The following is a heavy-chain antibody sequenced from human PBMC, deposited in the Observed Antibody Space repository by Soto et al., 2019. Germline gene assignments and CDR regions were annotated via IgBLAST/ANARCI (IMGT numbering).Heavy chain of an antibody. Sequence: SETLSLTCTVSGASVSTGVYYWTWIRQHPGKGLEWIGYIDNSGSTYYNPSLTGRVDISVDTSKNEFSLNLQSLTAADTVFYYCAGAVSDFDVRRYRTSYFDQWGQGILVTVSS. CDR1: GASVSTGVYY. CDR3: AGAVSDFDVRRYRTSYFDQ. D-gene: IGHD3-10*02. J-gene: IGHJ4*02. CDR2: IDNSGST. V-gene: IGHV4-31*03.